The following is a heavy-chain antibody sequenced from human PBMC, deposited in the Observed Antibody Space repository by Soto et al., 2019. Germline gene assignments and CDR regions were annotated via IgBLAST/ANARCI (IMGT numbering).Heavy chain of an antibody. CDR2: INSGSTSV. CDR3: ASSASPDAY. Sequence: EVQLVESGGGLVQPGGSLRLSCVASGFIFNSYSMNWVRQAPGKGLEWISYINSGSTSVFYADSVKGRFSISRDNAKNSRYLQMNSLRDEYTAVYYCASSASPDAYWGQGNLVTVSS. V-gene: IGHV3-48*02. J-gene: IGHJ4*02. CDR1: GFIFNSYS. D-gene: IGHD1-26*01.